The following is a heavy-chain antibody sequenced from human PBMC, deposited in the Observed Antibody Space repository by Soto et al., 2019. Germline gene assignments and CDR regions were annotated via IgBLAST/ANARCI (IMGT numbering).Heavy chain of an antibody. D-gene: IGHD5-18*01. CDR2: INAGNGNT. V-gene: IGHV1-3*01. J-gene: IGHJ4*02. CDR1: GYTFTSYA. CDR3: ARGGSGIQLLLPRLFDY. Sequence: QVQLVQSGAEVKKPGASVKVSCKASGYTFTSYAMHWVRQAPGQRLEWMGWINAGNGNTKYSQKFQGRVTITRDTSASTAYMELSSLRSEDTAVYYCARGGSGIQLLLPRLFDYWGQGTLVTVSS.